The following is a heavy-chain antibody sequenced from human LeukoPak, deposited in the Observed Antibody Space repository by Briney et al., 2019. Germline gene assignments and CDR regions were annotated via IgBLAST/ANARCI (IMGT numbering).Heavy chain of an antibody. V-gene: IGHV4-30-4*08. D-gene: IGHD2-2*01. CDR1: GGSISSGDYY. CDR2: IYYSGSA. Sequence: PSQTLSLTCTVSGGSISSGDYYWSLIRHPPGKALEWIGYIYYSGSAYYNPSLKSRVTISVDTSKNQFSLKLSSVTAADTAVYYCARGWGYCSSTSCRESAWFDPWGQGTLVTVSS. J-gene: IGHJ5*02. CDR3: ARGWGYCSSTSCRESAWFDP.